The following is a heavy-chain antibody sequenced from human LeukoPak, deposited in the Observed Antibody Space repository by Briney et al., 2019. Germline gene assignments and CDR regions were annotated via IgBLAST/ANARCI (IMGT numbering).Heavy chain of an antibody. CDR1: GGSISSSSYY. D-gene: IGHD3-22*01. V-gene: IGHV4-39*07. CDR3: ARGGYYDSSGYLVY. J-gene: IGHJ4*02. Sequence: SETLSLTCTVSGGSISSSSYYWGWIRQPPGKGLEWIGSIYYSGSTYYNPSLKSRVTISVDTSKNQFSLKLSSVTAADTAVYYCARGGYYDSSGYLVYWGQGTLVTVSS. CDR2: IYYSGST.